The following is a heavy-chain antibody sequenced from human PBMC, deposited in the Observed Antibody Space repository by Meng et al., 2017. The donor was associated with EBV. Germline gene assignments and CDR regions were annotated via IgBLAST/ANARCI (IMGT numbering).Heavy chain of an antibody. V-gene: IGHV1-69*01. J-gene: IGHJ4*02. CDR1: GGTFRSDA. Sequence: QVQLVQSGAEVKKPGSSVKVSCRTSGGTFRSDAVSWVRHAPGQGLEWMGGLIPMFGAPNYAQKFHGRVTIIADESTSTHTMELNSLRSEDTAMYYCASESGRGYTPDYWGQGTLVTVSS. D-gene: IGHD3-10*01. CDR3: ASESGRGYTPDY. CDR2: LIPMFGAP.